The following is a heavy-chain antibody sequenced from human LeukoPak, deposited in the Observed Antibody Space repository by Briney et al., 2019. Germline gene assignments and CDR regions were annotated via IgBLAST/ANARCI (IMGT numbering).Heavy chain of an antibody. Sequence: PSETLSLTCTVSGGSISSYYWSWIRQPAGKGLEWIGRIYTSGSTNYSPSLKSRVTISVDTSKNQFSLKLSSVTAADTAVYYCARSPLVYDFWSGYPAPSFDYWGQGTLVTVSS. CDR3: ARSPLVYDFWSGYPAPSFDY. D-gene: IGHD3-3*01. V-gene: IGHV4-4*07. CDR2: IYTSGST. J-gene: IGHJ4*02. CDR1: GGSISSYY.